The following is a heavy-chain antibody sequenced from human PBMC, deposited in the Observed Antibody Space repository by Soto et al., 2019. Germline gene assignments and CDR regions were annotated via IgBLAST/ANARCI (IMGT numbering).Heavy chain of an antibody. J-gene: IGHJ4*02. CDR3: TRGYGDYVRDY. V-gene: IGHV3-73*01. D-gene: IGHD4-17*01. Sequence: EVQLVESGGGLVQPGGSLKLSCAVSGFTFSGSAMHWVRQASGKGLEWVGSIRSKSNTYATAYAASVKGRFTISRADSKNTAYLQMNRLKTEDTAVYYCTRGYGDYVRDYWGQGTLVTVSS. CDR2: IRSKSNTYAT. CDR1: GFTFSGSA.